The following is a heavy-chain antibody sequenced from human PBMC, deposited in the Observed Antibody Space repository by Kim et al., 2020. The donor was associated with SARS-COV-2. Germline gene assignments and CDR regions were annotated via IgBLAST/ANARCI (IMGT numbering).Heavy chain of an antibody. CDR1: GGSFSDDY. J-gene: IGHJ5*02. CDR2: ISHSGST. D-gene: IGHD6-13*01. CDR3: ASGIAAGGARLFDP. Sequence: SETLSLTCAVYGGSFSDDYWSWIRQPPGKGLEWIGEISHSGSTNYNPSLKSRVTVSVDTSKNEFTLKMNSVTAADTALYFCASGIAAGGARLFDPWGQGTLVTVSS. V-gene: IGHV4-34*01.